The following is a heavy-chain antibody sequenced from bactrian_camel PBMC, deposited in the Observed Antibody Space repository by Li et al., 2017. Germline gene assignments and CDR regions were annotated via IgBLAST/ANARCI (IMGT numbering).Heavy chain of an antibody. D-gene: IGHD3*01. CDR1: GFTFSSYD. J-gene: IGHJ4*01. Sequence: VQLVESGGGLVQPGGSLRLSCAASGFTFSSYDMSWVRQAPGKGLEWVSAINSGGGSTYYAEFLKGRFSISRDNAKNTLYLQMNSLETEDTAVYYCATVSSYAGVWSDKFSYWGQGTQVTVS. V-gene: IGHV3S40*01. CDR2: INSGGGST. CDR3: ATVSSYAGVWSDKFSY.